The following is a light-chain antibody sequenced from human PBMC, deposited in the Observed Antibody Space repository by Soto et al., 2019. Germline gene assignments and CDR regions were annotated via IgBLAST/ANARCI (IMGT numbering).Light chain of an antibody. CDR3: QSYDSSLSGFYV. CDR2: DVS. J-gene: IGLJ1*01. CDR1: SSDVGGYNY. Sequence: QSVLTQPRSVSGSPGQSVTISCAGTSSDVGGYNYVSWYQQHPGKAPKLMIYDVSKRPSGVPDRFSGSKSGNTASLTISGLQADDEADYYCQSYDSSLSGFYVFGTGTKLTVL. V-gene: IGLV2-11*01.